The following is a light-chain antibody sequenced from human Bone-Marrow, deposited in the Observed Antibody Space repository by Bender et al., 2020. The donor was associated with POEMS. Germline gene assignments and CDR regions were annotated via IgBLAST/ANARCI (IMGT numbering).Light chain of an antibody. CDR2: EVS. Sequence: QSALTQPASVSGSPGQSITISCTGSNSDVGGYNYVSWYQQHPGKAPKLMIYEVSERPSGVPDRFSGSKSGNTASLTVSGLQAEDEADYYCSSYAGSNRVFGGGTKLTVL. J-gene: IGLJ2*01. CDR3: SSYAGSNRV. V-gene: IGLV2-8*01. CDR1: NSDVGGYNY.